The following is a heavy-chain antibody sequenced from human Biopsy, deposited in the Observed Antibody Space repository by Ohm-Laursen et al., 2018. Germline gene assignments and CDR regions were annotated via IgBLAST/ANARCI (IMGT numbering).Heavy chain of an antibody. CDR1: GYTFTNYD. CDR3: AREPFGQQLGPFDY. V-gene: IGHV1-8*01. D-gene: IGHD6-13*01. Sequence: ASVKVSCKASGYTFTNYDINWVRQAPGQGPEWMGWVNPNSGNTGYAQKFQGRVAMTRSTSISTAYMELSSLTSEDTAVYYCAREPFGQQLGPFDYWGQGALAIVSS. J-gene: IGHJ4*02. CDR2: VNPNSGNT.